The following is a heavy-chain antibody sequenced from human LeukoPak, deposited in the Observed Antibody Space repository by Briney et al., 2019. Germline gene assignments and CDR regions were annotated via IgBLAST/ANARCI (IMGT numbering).Heavy chain of an antibody. CDR2: IRSTASGGTT. CDR3: TRDRGGLLWFGESLDAFDI. Sequence: GGSLRLSCTTSGFTFGDYAMSWVRQAPGKGLEWVSFIRSTASGGTTEYAASVKGRFTISRDDSNNIAYLQMNSLKTADTAVYYCTRDRGGLLWFGESLDAFDIWGQGTMVTVSS. J-gene: IGHJ3*02. CDR1: GFTFGDYA. V-gene: IGHV3-49*04. D-gene: IGHD3-10*01.